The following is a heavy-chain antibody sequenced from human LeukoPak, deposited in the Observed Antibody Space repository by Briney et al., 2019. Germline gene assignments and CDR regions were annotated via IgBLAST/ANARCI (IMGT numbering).Heavy chain of an antibody. CDR2: INHSGST. J-gene: IGHJ4*02. V-gene: IGHV4-34*01. CDR1: GGSFSGYY. Sequence: SETLSLTXAVYGGSFSGYYWSWIRQPPGKGLEWIGEINHSGSTNYNPSLKSRVTISVDTSKNQFSLKLSSVTAADTAVYYCARRRYRSYYFDYWGQGTLVTVSS. D-gene: IGHD5-18*01. CDR3: ARRRYRSYYFDY.